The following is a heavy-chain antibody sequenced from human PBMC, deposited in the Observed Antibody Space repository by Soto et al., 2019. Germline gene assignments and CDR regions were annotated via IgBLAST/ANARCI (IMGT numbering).Heavy chain of an antibody. CDR1: GGSFSGYY. CDR3: ARLYYDSLTGYSHNWFDP. V-gene: IGHV4-34*01. Sequence: SETLSLTCAVYGGSFSGYYWSWIRQPPGKGLEWIGEINHSGRTNYNPSLKSRVTISVDKSKNQFSLKLSSVTAADTAVYYCARLYYDSLTGYSHNWFDPWGQGTLVTVSS. D-gene: IGHD3-9*01. CDR2: INHSGRT. J-gene: IGHJ5*02.